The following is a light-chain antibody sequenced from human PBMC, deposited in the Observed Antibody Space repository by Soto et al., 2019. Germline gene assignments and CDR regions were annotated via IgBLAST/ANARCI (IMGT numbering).Light chain of an antibody. V-gene: IGKV2-30*02. Sequence: DVVMTQSPLSLPVTPGQPASISCRSSQSLVHSNGYTYLNWFHQRPGQSPRRIIDLVSDRDSRVPDRFSGSGSGTDFTLKISRVEAEDVGVYYCRQGTHWPWTFGQGTKVEIK. CDR3: RQGTHWPWT. CDR2: LVS. J-gene: IGKJ1*01. CDR1: QSLVHSNGYTY.